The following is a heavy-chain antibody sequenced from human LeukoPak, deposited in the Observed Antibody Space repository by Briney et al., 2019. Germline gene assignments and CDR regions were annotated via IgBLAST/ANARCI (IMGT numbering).Heavy chain of an antibody. D-gene: IGHD1-1*01. CDR1: AYPISSGHY. Sequence: SETLSLTCAVSAYPISSGHYWGWIRQPPGKGLEWIGCMYHSGSTYFNPSLKSRVTISVDTPKNQSSLTLSSVTAADTAVYFCARVSGSGTALDAFDIWGQGTMVIVSS. CDR2: MYHSGST. V-gene: IGHV4-38-2*01. CDR3: ARVSGSGTALDAFDI. J-gene: IGHJ3*02.